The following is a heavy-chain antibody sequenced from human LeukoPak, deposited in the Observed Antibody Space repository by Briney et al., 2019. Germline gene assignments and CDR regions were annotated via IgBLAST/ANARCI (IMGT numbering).Heavy chain of an antibody. V-gene: IGHV4-38-2*02. CDR3: ARDQDYGGNSGFDY. CDR1: GYSISSGYY. CDR2: IYHSGST. Sequence: SETLSLTCAVSGYSISSGYYWGWIRQPPGKGLEWIGSIYHSGSTYYNPSLKSRVTISVDTSKNQFSLKLSSVTAADTAVYYCARDQDYGGNSGFDYWGQVTLVTVSS. D-gene: IGHD4-23*01. J-gene: IGHJ4*02.